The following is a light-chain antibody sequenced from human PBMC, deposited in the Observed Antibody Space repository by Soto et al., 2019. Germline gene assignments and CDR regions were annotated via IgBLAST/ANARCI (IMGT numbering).Light chain of an antibody. Sequence: DIQMTQSPSSLSASVGDRVTITCQASQDISNYLNWYQQKPGKAPKLLIYDASNLETGVPSRFSGSGSGTDFTFTISSLQPEDIATYYCQQYYILTTFGQGTRLEIK. V-gene: IGKV1-33*01. CDR2: DAS. CDR1: QDISNY. J-gene: IGKJ5*01. CDR3: QQYYILTT.